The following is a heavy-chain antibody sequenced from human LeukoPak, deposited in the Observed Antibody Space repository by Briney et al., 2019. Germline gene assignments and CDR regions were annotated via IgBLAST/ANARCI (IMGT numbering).Heavy chain of an antibody. CDR1: GFTFSNYW. Sequence: PGGSLRLSCAASGFTFSNYWMSWVRQAPGKGLEWMANIKQDGSEKYYVDSVKGRFTISRDNDKNSLYLQMNSLRAEDAAVYYCASGRQLGYWGQGTLVTVSS. CDR3: ASGRQLGY. D-gene: IGHD6-13*01. V-gene: IGHV3-7*01. CDR2: IKQDGSEK. J-gene: IGHJ4*02.